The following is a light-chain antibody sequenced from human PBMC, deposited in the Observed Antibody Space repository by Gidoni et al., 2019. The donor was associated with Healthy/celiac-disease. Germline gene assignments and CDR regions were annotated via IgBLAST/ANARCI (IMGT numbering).Light chain of an antibody. CDR3: QQYGSSPPT. V-gene: IGKV3-20*01. CDR2: GAS. J-gene: IGKJ1*01. Sequence: ELALTQSPGTLSLSPGERATLSCRASQSFSSSYLAWYQQKPGQAPRLLIDGASSRATGIPDRFSGSGSGTDFTLTISRLEPEDFAVYYCQQYGSSPPTFGQGTKVEIK. CDR1: QSFSSSY.